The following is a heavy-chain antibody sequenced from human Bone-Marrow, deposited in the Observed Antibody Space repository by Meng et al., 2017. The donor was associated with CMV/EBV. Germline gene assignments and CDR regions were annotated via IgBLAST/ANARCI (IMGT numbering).Heavy chain of an antibody. J-gene: IGHJ6*01. Sequence: ASVKVSCKASGGTFSSYAISWVRQATGQGLEWMGWMNPNSGNTGYAQKFQGRVTMTRNTSISTAYMELSSLRSEDTAVYYCARSKTKPLTIFGVVINHYYYYGMDVWGQGTTVTGSS. CDR2: MNPNSGNT. CDR1: GGTFSSYA. CDR3: ARSKTKPLTIFGVVINHYYYYGMDV. D-gene: IGHD3-3*01. V-gene: IGHV1-8*02.